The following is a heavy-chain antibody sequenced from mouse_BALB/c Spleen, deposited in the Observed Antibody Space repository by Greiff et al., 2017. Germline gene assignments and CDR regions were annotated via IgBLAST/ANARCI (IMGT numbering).Heavy chain of an antibody. CDR3: ARGSGSSLYYFDY. Sequence: DVKLQESGPGLVKPSQSLSLTCSVTGYSITSGYYWNWIRQFPGNKLEWMGYISYDGSNNYNPSLKNRISITRDTSKNQFFLKLNSVTTEDTATYYCARGSGSSLYYFDYWGQGTTLTVSS. D-gene: IGHD1-1*01. CDR1: GYSITSGYY. CDR2: ISYDGSN. V-gene: IGHV3-6*02. J-gene: IGHJ2*01.